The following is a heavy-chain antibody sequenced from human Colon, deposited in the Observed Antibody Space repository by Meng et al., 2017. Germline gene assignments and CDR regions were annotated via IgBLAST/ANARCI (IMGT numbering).Heavy chain of an antibody. D-gene: IGHD3-16*01. Sequence: QPGQSGAEVKKPGASVKVSCKASGYTFNTYHMHWVRQAPGQGLEWMGIINPSGGGTLYAQKFQGRVTMTSDTSTSTVYMELSSLRSEDTAVYYCARERLGESPDYWGQGTLVTVSS. V-gene: IGHV1-46*02. J-gene: IGHJ4*02. CDR3: ARERLGESPDY. CDR1: GYTFNTYH. CDR2: INPSGGGT.